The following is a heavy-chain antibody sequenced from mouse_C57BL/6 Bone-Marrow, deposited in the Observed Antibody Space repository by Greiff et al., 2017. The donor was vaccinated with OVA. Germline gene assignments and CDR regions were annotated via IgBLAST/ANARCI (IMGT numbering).Heavy chain of an antibody. CDR1: GYTFTSYT. J-gene: IGHJ2*01. CDR3: ASGGQYYFDY. V-gene: IGHV1-4*01. Sequence: QVQLKESGAELARPGASVKMSCKASGYTFTSYTMHWVKQRPGQGLEWIGYINPSSGYTKYNQKFKDKATLTADKSSSTAYMQLSSLTSEDSAVYYCASGGQYYFDYWGQGTTLTVSS. CDR2: INPSSGYT.